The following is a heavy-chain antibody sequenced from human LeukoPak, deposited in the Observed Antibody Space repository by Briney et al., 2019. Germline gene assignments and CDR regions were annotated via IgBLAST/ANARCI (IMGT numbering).Heavy chain of an antibody. CDR1: GGSFSGYY. CDR3: ARGLYYYDSSGYYYAGGHFDY. Sequence: PSETLFLTCAVYGGSFSGYYWSWIRQPPGKGLEWIGEINHSGSTNYNPSLKSRVTISVDTSKNQFSLKLSSVTAADTAVYYCARGLYYYDSSGYYYAGGHFDYWGQGTLVTVSS. D-gene: IGHD3-22*01. J-gene: IGHJ4*02. V-gene: IGHV4-34*01. CDR2: INHSGST.